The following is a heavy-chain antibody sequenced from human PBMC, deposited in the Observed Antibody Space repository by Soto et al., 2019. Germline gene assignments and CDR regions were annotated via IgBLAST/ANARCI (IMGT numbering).Heavy chain of an antibody. D-gene: IGHD4-17*01. CDR3: AREGFVLVPTTVNSDYYYYAMDV. V-gene: IGHV1-69*13. CDR1: GDTFSTYT. CDR2: IIPRSATS. Sequence: ASVKVSCKASGDTFSTYTITWMRQAPGQGPEWMGGIIPRSATSKYAQKFQGRVTITADESTSTVYMELRTLRPEDTAVYYCAREGFVLVPTTVNSDYYYYAMDVWGQGTTVTVSS. J-gene: IGHJ6*02.